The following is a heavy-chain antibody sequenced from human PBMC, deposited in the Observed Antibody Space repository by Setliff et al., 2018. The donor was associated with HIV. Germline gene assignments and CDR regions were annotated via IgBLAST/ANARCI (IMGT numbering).Heavy chain of an antibody. D-gene: IGHD3-10*01. J-gene: IGHJ5*02. V-gene: IGHV4-4*09. CDR1: GGSISSYC. CDR2: IFSSGST. CDR3: SRRIDNSGSFPDKNWFDT. Sequence: PSETLSLTCTVSGGSISSYCWNWIRQSPGRGLEWIGFIFSSGSTKYNPSLQSRVTMSIDTSKNQSSLKLTSVTAADTAVYYCSRRIDNSGSFPDKNWFDTWCQGSLVTVSS.